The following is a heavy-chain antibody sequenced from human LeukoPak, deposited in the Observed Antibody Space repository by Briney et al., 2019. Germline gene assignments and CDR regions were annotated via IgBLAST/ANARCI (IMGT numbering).Heavy chain of an antibody. V-gene: IGHV3-53*01. CDR2: IYSGGST. J-gene: IGHJ6*02. Sequence: PGGSLRLSCAASGFTVSSNYMSWVRQAPGKGLEWVSVIYSGGSTYYADSVKGRFAISRDNSKNTLYLQMNSLRAEDTAVYYCARDLSPPWYYGMDVWGQGTTVTVSS. CDR1: GFTVSSNY. CDR3: ARDLSPPWYYGMDV.